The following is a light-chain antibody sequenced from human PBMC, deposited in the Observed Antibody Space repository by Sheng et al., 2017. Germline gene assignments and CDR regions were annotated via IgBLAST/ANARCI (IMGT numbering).Light chain of an antibody. CDR3: CSYAGTSTVV. CDR1: SSDVGSYNL. CDR2: EVS. Sequence: QFALTQPASVSGSPGQSITISCTGTSSDVGSYNLVSWYQQHPGKAPKLMIYEVSKRPSGVSDRFSGSKSGNTASLTISGLQAEDEADYYCCSYAGTSTVVFGRRDQADRP. J-gene: IGLJ2*01. V-gene: IGLV2-23*02.